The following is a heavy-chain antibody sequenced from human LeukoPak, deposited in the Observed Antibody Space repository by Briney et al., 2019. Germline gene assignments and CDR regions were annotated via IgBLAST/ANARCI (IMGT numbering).Heavy chain of an antibody. J-gene: IGHJ4*02. CDR2: INHSGST. D-gene: IGHD1-26*01. CDR3: ARAAGATIGY. CDR1: GGSFSGYY. Sequence: SETLSLTCAVYGGSFSGYYWSWIRQPPGKGLEWIGEINHSGSTNYNPSLKSRVTISVDTSKNQFSLKLSSVIAADTAVYYCARAAGATIGYWGQGTLVTVSS. V-gene: IGHV4-34*01.